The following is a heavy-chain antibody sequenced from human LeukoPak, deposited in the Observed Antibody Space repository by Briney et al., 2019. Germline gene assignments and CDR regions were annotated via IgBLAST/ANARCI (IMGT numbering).Heavy chain of an antibody. Sequence: SETLSLTCTVSGDSISSNYYNWIRQPPGKGLEWIGYIYYSGSTNYNPSLKSRVTISVDTSRNQFSLKLTSVTAADTAVYYCATSGLALLTWFDPWGQGTLVTVSS. J-gene: IGHJ5*02. D-gene: IGHD1-7*01. CDR1: GDSISSNY. CDR2: IYYSGST. V-gene: IGHV4-59*01. CDR3: ATSGLALLTWFDP.